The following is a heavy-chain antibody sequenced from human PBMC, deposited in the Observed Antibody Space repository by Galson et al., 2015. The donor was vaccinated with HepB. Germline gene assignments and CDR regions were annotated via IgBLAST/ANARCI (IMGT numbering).Heavy chain of an antibody. D-gene: IGHD7-27*01. CDR3: ARENSGAFDY. CDR2: IYSGGST. J-gene: IGHJ4*02. V-gene: IGHV3-66*01. Sequence: SLSLSCAASGFTVSSNYMSWVRQAPGKGLEWVSVIYSGGSTYYADSVKGRFTISRDNSKNTLYLQMNSLRAEDTAVYYCARENSGAFDYWGQGTLVTVSS. CDR1: GFTVSSNY.